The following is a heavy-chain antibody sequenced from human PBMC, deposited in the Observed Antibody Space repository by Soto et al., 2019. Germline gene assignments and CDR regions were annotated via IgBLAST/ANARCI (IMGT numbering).Heavy chain of an antibody. CDR2: ITPFFGTA. D-gene: IGHD3-22*01. Sequence: QVQLVQSGAEVRKPGSSVKVSCKASGGTFSSLAISWGRQAPGQGLEWMGGITPFFGTANHAQKFQDRVTIIADESTSTVYMELSSLRSEDTAIYYCARGWGYDSTDYYYAYWGQGTLVIVSS. CDR1: GGTFSSLA. CDR3: ARGWGYDSTDYYYAY. J-gene: IGHJ4*02. V-gene: IGHV1-69*01.